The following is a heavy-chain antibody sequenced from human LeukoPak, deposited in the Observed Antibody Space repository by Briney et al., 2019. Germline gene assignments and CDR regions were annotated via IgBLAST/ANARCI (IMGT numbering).Heavy chain of an antibody. D-gene: IGHD3-16*01. CDR3: ARGGGRHTFDP. Sequence: SETLSLTCTVSDGSITGFYWSWIRQAPGKGLEWIGYIYASGNTNYNPSLKSRVSISVDTSKNQFSLKLGSVTAADTAVYYCARGGGRHTFDPWGQGTLVTVSS. J-gene: IGHJ5*02. CDR2: IYASGNT. V-gene: IGHV4-4*09. CDR1: DGSITGFY.